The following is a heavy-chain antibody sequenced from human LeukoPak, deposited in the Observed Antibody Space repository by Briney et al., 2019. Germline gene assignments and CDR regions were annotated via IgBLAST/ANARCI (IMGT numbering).Heavy chain of an antibody. D-gene: IGHD4-17*01. V-gene: IGHV3-30-3*01. CDR3: ASAAATMTNLRLVDY. Sequence: QPGGSLRLSCTASGLTFRNYAMQWVRQAPGKGLEWVTVISSDGSNRFYTDSVTGRFTISRDDSMNTLYLQMNSLKTEDTAVYYCASAAATMTNLRLVDYWGQGTLVTVSS. J-gene: IGHJ4*02. CDR2: ISSDGSNR. CDR1: GLTFRNYA.